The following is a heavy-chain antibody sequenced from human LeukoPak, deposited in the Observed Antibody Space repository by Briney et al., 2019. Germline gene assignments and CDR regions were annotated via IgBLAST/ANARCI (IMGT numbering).Heavy chain of an antibody. CDR3: ARSPVDDFWSGYKEAFDI. CDR2: IYYSGST. V-gene: IGHV4-59*01. D-gene: IGHD3-3*01. Sequence: SETLSLTCTVSGGSISSYYWSWIRQPPGKGLEWIGYIYYSGSTNYNPSLKSRVTISVDTSKNQFSLKLSSVTAADTAVYYCARSPVDDFWSGYKEAFDIWGQGTMVTVSS. CDR1: GGSISSYY. J-gene: IGHJ3*02.